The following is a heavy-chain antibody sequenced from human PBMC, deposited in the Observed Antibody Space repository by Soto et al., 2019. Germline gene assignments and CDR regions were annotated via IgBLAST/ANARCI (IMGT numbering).Heavy chain of an antibody. J-gene: IGHJ4*02. CDR2: IWYDGSNK. CDR1: GFTFSSYG. Sequence: QVQLVESGGGVVQPGRSLRLSCAASGFTFSSYGMHWVRQAPGKGLEWVAVIWYDGSNKYYADSVKGRFTISRDNSKQTLYLQMNSLRAEDTAVYYCASEYDSSGYPRYYFDYWGQGTLVTVSS. V-gene: IGHV3-33*01. CDR3: ASEYDSSGYPRYYFDY. D-gene: IGHD3-22*01.